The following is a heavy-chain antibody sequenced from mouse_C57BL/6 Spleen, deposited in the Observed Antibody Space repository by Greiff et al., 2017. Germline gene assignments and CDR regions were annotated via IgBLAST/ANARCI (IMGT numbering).Heavy chain of an antibody. V-gene: IGHV1-55*01. J-gene: IGHJ4*01. D-gene: IGHD2-1*01. CDR1: GYTFTSYW. Sequence: QVQLQQPGAELVKPGASVKMSCKASGYTFTSYWITWVKQRPGQGLEWIGDIYPGSGSTNYNEKFKSKATLTVDTSSSTAYMQLSSLTSEDSAVYYCARSPFYYNARDYWGQGTAVTVSS. CDR2: IYPGSGST. CDR3: ARSPFYYNARDY.